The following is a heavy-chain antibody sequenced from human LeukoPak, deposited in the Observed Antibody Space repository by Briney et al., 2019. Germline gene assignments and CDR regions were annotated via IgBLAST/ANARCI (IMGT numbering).Heavy chain of an antibody. V-gene: IGHV1-18*01. CDR2: ISAYNGNT. D-gene: IGHD3-22*01. CDR3: AREYYYDSSGYYSATFDY. Sequence: ASVKVSCKASGYTFTSYGISWVRQAPGQGLEWMGWISAYNGNTNYAQKLQGRVTMTTDTSTSTAYMGLRSLRSDDTAVYYCAREYYYDSSGYYSATFDYWGQGTLVTVSS. CDR1: GYTFTSYG. J-gene: IGHJ4*02.